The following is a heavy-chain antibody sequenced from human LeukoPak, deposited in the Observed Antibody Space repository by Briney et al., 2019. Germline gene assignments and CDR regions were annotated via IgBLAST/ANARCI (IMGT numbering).Heavy chain of an antibody. CDR2: ISYDGSNK. Sequence: GGSLRLSCAASGFTFSSYGMHWVRQAPGKGLEWVAVISYDGSNKYYADSVKGRFTISRDNSKNTLYLQMNSLRAEDTAVYYCAKARWLQLGDAFDIWGQGTMVTVSS. J-gene: IGHJ3*02. CDR1: GFTFSSYG. V-gene: IGHV3-30*18. D-gene: IGHD5-24*01. CDR3: AKARWLQLGDAFDI.